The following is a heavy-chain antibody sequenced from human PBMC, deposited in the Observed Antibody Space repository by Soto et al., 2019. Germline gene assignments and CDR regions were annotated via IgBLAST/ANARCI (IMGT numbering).Heavy chain of an antibody. CDR2: IYYSGST. V-gene: IGHV4-59*01. D-gene: IGHD2-21*02. J-gene: IGHJ6*02. CDR1: GGSISSYY. CDR3: ARAYCGGDCYPDYYYYGMDV. Sequence: PSGTLSLTCTVSGGSISSYYWSWIRQPPGKGLEWIGYIYYSGSTNYNPSLKSRVTISVDTSKNQFSLKLSSVTAADTAVYYCARAYCGGDCYPDYYYYGMDVWGQGTTVTVS.